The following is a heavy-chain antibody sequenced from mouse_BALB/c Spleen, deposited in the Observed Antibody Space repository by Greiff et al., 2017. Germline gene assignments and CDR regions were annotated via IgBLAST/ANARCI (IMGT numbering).Heavy chain of an antibody. J-gene: IGHJ1*01. CDR2: ISDAGSYT. CDR3: ARGYFDV. Sequence: EVQLVESGGGLVKPGGSLKLSCAASGYTFPDYYMSWVRQTPEKRLEWVATISDAGSYTYYPDSVKGRFTISRDNAKNTLYLQMSSLKSEDTAMYWWARGYFDVWGEGTTVTVSS. CDR1: GYTFPDYY. V-gene: IGHV5-4*02.